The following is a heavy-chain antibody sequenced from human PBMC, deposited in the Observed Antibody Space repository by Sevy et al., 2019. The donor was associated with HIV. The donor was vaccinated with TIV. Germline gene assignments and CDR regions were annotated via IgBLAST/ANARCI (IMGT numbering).Heavy chain of an antibody. CDR1: GFTFSSYS. D-gene: IGHD3-22*01. Sequence: GGSLRLSCAASGFTFSSYSMNWVRQAPGKGLEWVSSISSSSSYINYADSVKGRFTISRDNAKNSVYLQMNSLRAEDTAVYYCARYDSGGVAFDIWGQGTMVTVSS. CDR3: ARYDSGGVAFDI. V-gene: IGHV3-21*01. CDR2: ISSSSSYI. J-gene: IGHJ3*02.